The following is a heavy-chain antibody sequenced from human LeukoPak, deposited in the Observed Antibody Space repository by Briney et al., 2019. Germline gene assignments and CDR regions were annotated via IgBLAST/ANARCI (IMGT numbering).Heavy chain of an antibody. D-gene: IGHD3-3*01. CDR2: IYYSGST. V-gene: IGHV4-39*01. CDR3: ARQGYDFWSGYPGHYYYYMDV. J-gene: IGHJ6*03. Sequence: SETLSLTCTVSGGAISSSSYYWGWIRQPPGKGLEWMGSIYYSGSTYYNPSLKRRATISVHTSKNQFSLKLSSVTAADTAVYYCARQGYDFWSGYPGHYYYYMDVWGKGTTVTVSS. CDR1: GGAISSSSYY.